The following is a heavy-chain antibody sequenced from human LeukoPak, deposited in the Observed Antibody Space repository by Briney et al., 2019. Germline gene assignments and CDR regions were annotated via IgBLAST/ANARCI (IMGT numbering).Heavy chain of an antibody. CDR2: IYPGDSDT. D-gene: IGHD3-10*01. J-gene: IGHJ4*02. CDR3: ARRRSSTLIDY. CDR1: GYIFTNYW. V-gene: IGHV5-51*01. Sequence: GESLKISCQVSGYIFTNYWIGWVRQMPGKGLEWMGIIYPGDSDTTYSPSFQGQVTISADKSISTAYLQWSSLKASDTAMYFCARRRSSTLIDYWGQGTLVTVSS.